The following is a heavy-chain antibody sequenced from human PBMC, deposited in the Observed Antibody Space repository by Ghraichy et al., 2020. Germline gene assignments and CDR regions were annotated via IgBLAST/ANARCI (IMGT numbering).Heavy chain of an antibody. CDR1: GYTFTSYA. J-gene: IGHJ6*03. CDR2: INAGNGNT. Sequence: ASVKVSCKASGYTFTSYAMHWVRQAPGQRLEWMGWINAGNGNTKYSQKFQGRVTITRDTSASTAYMELSSLRSEDTAVYYCARDGEVLWFGFHYYYMDVWGKGTTVTVSS. CDR3: ARDGEVLWFGFHYYYMDV. D-gene: IGHD3-10*01. V-gene: IGHV1-3*01.